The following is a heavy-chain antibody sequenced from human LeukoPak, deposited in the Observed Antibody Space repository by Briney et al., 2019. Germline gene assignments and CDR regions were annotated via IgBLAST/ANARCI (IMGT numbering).Heavy chain of an antibody. Sequence: ASVKVSCKASGGTFSSYAISWVRQAPGQGLEWMGRIIPIFGTANYAQKFQGRVTITTDESTSTAYMELSSLRSEDTAVYYCAKGGSRSYTSSTLDYWGQGTLVTVSS. CDR3: AKGGSRSYTSSTLDY. CDR1: GGTFSSYA. CDR2: IIPIFGTA. J-gene: IGHJ4*02. D-gene: IGHD6-6*01. V-gene: IGHV1-69*05.